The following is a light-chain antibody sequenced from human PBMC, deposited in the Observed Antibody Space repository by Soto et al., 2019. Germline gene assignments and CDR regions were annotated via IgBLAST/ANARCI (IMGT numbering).Light chain of an antibody. J-gene: IGLJ2*01. CDR2: EVT. Sequence: QSALAQPASVSGSPGQSITISCAGTNRDVGGYNYVSWYQQYPGKAPKLFIYEVTYRPSGVSNRFSGSKSGNTASLTISGLQAEDEADYYCSSYSSSSALDVIFGGGTKLTVL. CDR3: SSYSSSSALDVI. CDR1: NRDVGGYNY. V-gene: IGLV2-14*01.